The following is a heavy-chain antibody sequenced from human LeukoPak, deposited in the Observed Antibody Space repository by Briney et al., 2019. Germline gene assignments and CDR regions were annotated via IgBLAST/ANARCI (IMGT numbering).Heavy chain of an antibody. CDR3: ARYYYDSSGSDYGMDV. CDR2: ISAYNGNT. J-gene: IGHJ6*02. V-gene: IGHV1-18*01. CDR1: GYTFTSYG. Sequence: ASVKVSCTASGYTFTSYGISWVRQAPGQGLEWMGWISAYNGNTNYAQKLQGRVTMTTDTSTSTAYMELRSLRSDDTAVYYCARYYYDSSGSDYGMDVWGQGTTVTVSS. D-gene: IGHD3-22*01.